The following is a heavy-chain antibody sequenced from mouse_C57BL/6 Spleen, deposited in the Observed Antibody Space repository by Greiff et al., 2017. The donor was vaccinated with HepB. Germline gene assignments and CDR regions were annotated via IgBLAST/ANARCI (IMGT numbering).Heavy chain of an antibody. CDR2: ISSGGSYT. J-gene: IGHJ3*01. CDR1: GFTFSSYG. V-gene: IGHV5-6*01. Sequence: EVKLVESGGDLVKPGGSLKLSCAASGFTFSSYGMSWVRQTPDKRLEWVATISSGGSYTYYPDSVKGRFTISRDNAKNTLYLQMSSLKSEDTAMYYCAMAGYAYWGQGTLVTVSA. CDR3: AMAGYAY.